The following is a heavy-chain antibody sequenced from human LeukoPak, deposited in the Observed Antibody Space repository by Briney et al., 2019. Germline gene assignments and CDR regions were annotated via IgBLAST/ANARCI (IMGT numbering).Heavy chain of an antibody. CDR2: INPNSGGT. V-gene: IGHV1-2*02. J-gene: IGHJ4*02. CDR3: AAMGVLTSEDY. CDR1: GYTFTDYY. Sequence: GASVKVSCKASGYTFTDYYIHWVRQAPGQGLEWMGWINPNSGGTNYAQKFQGRITMTRDTSISTAYMELRSLRSDDTAVYYCAAMGVLTSEDYWGQGTLVTVSS. D-gene: IGHD3-9*01.